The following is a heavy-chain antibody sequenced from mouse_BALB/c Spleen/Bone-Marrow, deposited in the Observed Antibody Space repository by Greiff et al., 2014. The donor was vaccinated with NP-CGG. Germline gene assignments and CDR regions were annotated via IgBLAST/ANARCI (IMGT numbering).Heavy chain of an antibody. J-gene: IGHJ4*01. CDR3: ARITTATGAMDY. Sequence: QVQLQQSGPGLVAPSQSLSITCTVSGFSLTNYGVHWVRQPPGKGLEWLGVIWADGSTNYNSALMFRLSISKDNSKSQVFFKMNSLQTDDTAMYYCARITTATGAMDYWGQGTSVTVSS. V-gene: IGHV2-9*02. CDR2: IWADGST. D-gene: IGHD1-2*01. CDR1: GFSLTNYG.